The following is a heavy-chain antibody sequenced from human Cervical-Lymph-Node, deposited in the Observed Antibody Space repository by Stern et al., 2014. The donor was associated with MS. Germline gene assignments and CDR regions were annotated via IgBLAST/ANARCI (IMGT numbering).Heavy chain of an antibody. CDR3: ARQGCATTSCHTIDS. CDR2: ISPVDSET. D-gene: IGHD2-2*02. V-gene: IGHV5-51*04. CDR1: GYSFTNSW. Sequence: VQLVQSGAEVKKPGQSLKISCKGSGYSFTNSWIGWVRQMPGKGLELMGIISPVDSETRYSPSFQGQVPISVDKPINTAHLQWTSLEASDTAMYYCARQGCATTSCHTIDSWGQGTLITVSS. J-gene: IGHJ4*02.